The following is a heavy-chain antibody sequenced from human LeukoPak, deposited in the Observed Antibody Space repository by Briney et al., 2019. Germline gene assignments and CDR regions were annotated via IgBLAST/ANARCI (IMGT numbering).Heavy chain of an antibody. CDR2: ISYDGSNK. CDR3: AKSESIGYSGYDLGSN. J-gene: IGHJ4*02. D-gene: IGHD5-12*01. CDR1: GFTFSSYG. V-gene: IGHV3-30*18. Sequence: GGSLRLSCAASGFTFSSYGMHWVRRAPGKGLEWVAVISYDGSNKYYADSVKGRFTISRDNSKNTLYLQMNSLRAEDTAVYYCAKSESIGYSGYDLGSNWGQGTLVTVSS.